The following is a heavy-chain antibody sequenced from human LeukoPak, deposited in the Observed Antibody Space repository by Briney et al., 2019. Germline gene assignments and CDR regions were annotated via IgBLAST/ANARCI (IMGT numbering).Heavy chain of an antibody. V-gene: IGHV3-48*03. CDR2: ISDTGATI. D-gene: IGHD3-22*01. CDR1: GFTFSSYA. CDR3: ASFYDSSGRDY. J-gene: IGHJ4*02. Sequence: GGSLRLSCAASGFTFSSYAMSWVRQAPGKGLEWVSYISDTGATIYYAGSVKGRFTISRDNAKNSLYLQMNSLRAEDTAIYYCASFYDSSGRDYWGQGTLVTVSS.